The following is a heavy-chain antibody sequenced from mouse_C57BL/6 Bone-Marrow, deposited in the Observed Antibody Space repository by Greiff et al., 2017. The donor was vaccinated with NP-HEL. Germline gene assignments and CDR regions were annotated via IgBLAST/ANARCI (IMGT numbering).Heavy chain of an antibody. Sequence: EVQLQESGPGLVKPSQSLSLTCSVTGYSITSGCYWNWIRQFPGNKLEWMGYISYGGSNNYNASLKNTISITVDTSKNQVFLKMNSVTTEDTATYDCARDRISERDLDDWGKGTTVTVSS. CDR2: ISYGGSN. J-gene: IGHJ2*01. V-gene: IGHV3-6*01. D-gene: IGHD1-3*01. CDR1: GYSITSGCY. CDR3: ARDRISERDLDD.